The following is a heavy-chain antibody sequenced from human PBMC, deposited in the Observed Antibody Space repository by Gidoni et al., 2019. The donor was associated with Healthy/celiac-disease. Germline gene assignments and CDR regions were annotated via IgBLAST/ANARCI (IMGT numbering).Heavy chain of an antibody. CDR3: ARLYSSGWYRPSFFDY. J-gene: IGHJ4*02. D-gene: IGHD6-19*01. V-gene: IGHV4-39*01. CDR2: IYYSGST. CDR1: GGSISSSSYY. Sequence: QLQLQESGPGLVKPSETLSLTCTVSGGSISSSSYYWGWIRQPPGKGLEWIGSIYYSGSTYYNPSLKSRVTISVDTSKNQFSLKLSSVTAADTAVYYCARLYSSGWYRPSFFDYWGQGTLVTVSS.